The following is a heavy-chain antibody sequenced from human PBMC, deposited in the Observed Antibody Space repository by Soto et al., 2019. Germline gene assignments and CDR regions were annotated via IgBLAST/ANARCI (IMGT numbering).Heavy chain of an antibody. V-gene: IGHV1-69*13. CDR2: IIPIFGTA. CDR1: GGTFSSYA. J-gene: IGHJ6*02. Sequence: ASVKVSCKASGGTFSSYAISWVRQAPGQGLEWMGGIIPIFGTANYAQKFQGRVTITADESTSTAYMELSSLRSEDTAVYYCARGWAGGDTAMVTIPVRDYYYYGMDVWGQGTTVTVSS. D-gene: IGHD5-18*01. CDR3: ARGWAGGDTAMVTIPVRDYYYYGMDV.